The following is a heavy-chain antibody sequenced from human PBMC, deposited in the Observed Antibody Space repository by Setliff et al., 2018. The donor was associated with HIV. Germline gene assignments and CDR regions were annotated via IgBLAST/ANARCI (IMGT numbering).Heavy chain of an antibody. Sequence: ASVKVSCKASGYTFTSHTIHWVRQAPGQGLEWMGWINTANGNTKYSQKFQDRVTITRDTSTSTGYMEVNSLRPEDTAVYYCARDRTPKRGYTYREPDFDSWGQGTLVTVSS. CDR2: INTANGNT. J-gene: IGHJ4*02. D-gene: IGHD3-22*01. V-gene: IGHV1-3*04. CDR1: GYTFTSHT. CDR3: ARDRTPKRGYTYREPDFDS.